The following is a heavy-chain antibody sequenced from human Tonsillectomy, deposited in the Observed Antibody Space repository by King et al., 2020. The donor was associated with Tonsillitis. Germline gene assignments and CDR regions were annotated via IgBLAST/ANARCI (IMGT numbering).Heavy chain of an antibody. CDR1: GYTFTSYG. Sequence: VQLVESGAEVKKPGASVKVSCKASGYTFTSYGISWVRQAPGQGLEWMGWISAYNGNTNYAQKLQGRVTMTTDTSTSTAYMELRSLRSDGTAVYYCARTYYDFWSGYYKLLMLNDYWGQGTLVTVSS. D-gene: IGHD3-3*01. CDR2: ISAYNGNT. CDR3: ARTYYDFWSGYYKLLMLNDY. V-gene: IGHV1-18*04. J-gene: IGHJ4*02.